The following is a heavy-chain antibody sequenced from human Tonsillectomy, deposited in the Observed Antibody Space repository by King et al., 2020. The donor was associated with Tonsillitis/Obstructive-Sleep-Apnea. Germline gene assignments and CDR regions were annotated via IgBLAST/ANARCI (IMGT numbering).Heavy chain of an antibody. V-gene: IGHV3-15*01. CDR1: GFTFSNAW. CDR3: TTDVPFPIVVVPPTYDV. CDR2: IKSKTDGGTT. D-gene: IGHD2-2*01. J-gene: IGHJ6*04. Sequence: VQLVESGGGLVKPGGSLRLSCAASGFTFSNAWMSWVRQAPGKGLEWVGRIKSKTDGGTTDYAAPVKGRFTISRDDSKNTLYLQMNSLKTEDTAVYYCTTDVPFPIVVVPPTYDVWGKGTTVTVSS.